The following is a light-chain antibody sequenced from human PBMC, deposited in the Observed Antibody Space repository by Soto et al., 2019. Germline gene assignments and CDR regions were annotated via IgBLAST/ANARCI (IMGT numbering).Light chain of an antibody. CDR3: QQYYSTPRT. J-gene: IGKJ1*01. Sequence: DIVMTQSPDSLAVSLGERATINCKSSQSALYSSNNQNYLAWYQRKPGQPPKLLIYWASTRESGVPDRFSGSGSGTDFTLTISSLQAEDVAVYYCQQYYSTPRTFGQGTKVDI. CDR1: QSALYSSNNQNY. CDR2: WAS. V-gene: IGKV4-1*01.